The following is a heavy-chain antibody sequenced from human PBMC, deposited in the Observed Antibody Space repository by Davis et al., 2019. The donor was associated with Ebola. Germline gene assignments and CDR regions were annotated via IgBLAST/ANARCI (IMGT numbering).Heavy chain of an antibody. D-gene: IGHD2-21*02. CDR1: GGSISSYY. Sequence: PSETLSLTCTVSGGSISSYYWSWIRQPPGKGLEWIGYIYYSGGTNYNPSLKSRVTISVDTSKNQFSLKLSSVTAADTAVYYCAGGELSGDSSFDYWGQGTLVTVSS. V-gene: IGHV4-59*12. CDR3: AGGELSGDSSFDY. CDR2: IYYSGGT. J-gene: IGHJ4*02.